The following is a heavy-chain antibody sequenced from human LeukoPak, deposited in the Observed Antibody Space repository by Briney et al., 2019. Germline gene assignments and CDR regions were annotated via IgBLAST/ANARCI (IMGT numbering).Heavy chain of an antibody. V-gene: IGHV3-74*01. CDR3: AKDRGTISESFWYFHL. Sequence: GGPLRLSCAASGFTFSRYWMHWVRQAPGKGLVWVSRITSDGSSTIYAHSVKGRFTIFRDNAKNTLYLQMNNLRVEDTAVYYCAKDRGTISESFWYFHLWGRGAPVTVSS. D-gene: IGHD3-16*01. J-gene: IGHJ2*01. CDR2: ITSDGSST. CDR1: GFTFSRYW.